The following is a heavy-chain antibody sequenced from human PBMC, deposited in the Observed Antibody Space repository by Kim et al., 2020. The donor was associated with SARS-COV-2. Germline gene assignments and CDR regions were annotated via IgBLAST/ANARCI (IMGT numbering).Heavy chain of an antibody. CDR3: ARVGGVGYSSSWCLAFDI. CDR2: IYHSGST. CDR1: GGSISSSNW. V-gene: IGHV4-4*02. J-gene: IGHJ3*02. D-gene: IGHD6-13*01. Sequence: SETLSLTCAVSGGSISSSNWWSWVRQPPGKGLEWIGEIYHSGSTNYNPSLKSRVTISVDKSKNQFPLKLSSVTAADTAVYYCARVGGVGYSSSWCLAFDIWGQGTMVTGSS.